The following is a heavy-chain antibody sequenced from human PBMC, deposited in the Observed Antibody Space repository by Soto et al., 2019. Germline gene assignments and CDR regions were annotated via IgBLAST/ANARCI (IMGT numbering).Heavy chain of an antibody. Sequence: EVQLVESGGGLVQPGGSLKLSCAASGFTFSGSAMHWVRQASGKGLECVGRIRRKANSYATAYAASGKGRFTISRDDSKNTAYLQMNSLKTEDTAVYYCTRRTEYYYYYGMDVWGQGTTVTVSS. J-gene: IGHJ6*02. CDR1: GFTFSGSA. CDR3: TRRTEYYYYYGMDV. V-gene: IGHV3-73*02. CDR2: IRRKANSYAT.